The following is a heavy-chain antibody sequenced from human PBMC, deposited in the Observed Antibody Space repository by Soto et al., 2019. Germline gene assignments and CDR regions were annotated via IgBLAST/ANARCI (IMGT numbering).Heavy chain of an antibody. CDR2: SRDKVTSYTT. Sequence: EVQLVESGGGLVQPGGSLRLACTASGFILSDHYMDWFRQAPGKGLELIGRSRDKVTSYTTQYAASVKGRFTISRDESKDSLYLQIDNLKTEDTAVYFCTRGGSSSPYYDPMDVWGQGTTVIISS. CDR3: TRGGSSSPYYDPMDV. V-gene: IGHV3-72*01. J-gene: IGHJ6*02. CDR1: GFILSDHY. D-gene: IGHD6-6*01.